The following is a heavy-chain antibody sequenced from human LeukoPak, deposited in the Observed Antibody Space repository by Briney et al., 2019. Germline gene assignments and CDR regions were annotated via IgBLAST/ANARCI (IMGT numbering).Heavy chain of an antibody. CDR3: ARSQAGYSSSWYGGDAFDI. V-gene: IGHV1-8*01. CDR2: MNPNSGNT. CDR1: GYTFNNYD. Sequence: ASVKVSCKASGYTFNNYDINWVRQAPGQGLEWMGWMNPNSGNTGYAQKFQGRVTMTRNTSISTAYMELSSLRSEDTAVYYCARSQAGYSSSWYGGDAFDIWGQGTMVTVSS. J-gene: IGHJ3*02. D-gene: IGHD6-13*01.